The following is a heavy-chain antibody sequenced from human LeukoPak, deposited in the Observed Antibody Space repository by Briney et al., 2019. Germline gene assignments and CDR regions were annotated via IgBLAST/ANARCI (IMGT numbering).Heavy chain of an antibody. CDR3: AEDQKLQPFHY. V-gene: IGHV3-30*02. D-gene: IGHD2-15*01. J-gene: IGHJ4*02. Sequence: GSLRLSCTASGFVFSTYGMHWVRQAPGKGLEWISFIQFDGSDEFYEDSVKGRFIISRDNSKNTLYLQMNSLRTEDTSVYYCAEDQKLQPFHYWGQGTLVTVSS. CDR1: GFVFSTYG. CDR2: IQFDGSDE.